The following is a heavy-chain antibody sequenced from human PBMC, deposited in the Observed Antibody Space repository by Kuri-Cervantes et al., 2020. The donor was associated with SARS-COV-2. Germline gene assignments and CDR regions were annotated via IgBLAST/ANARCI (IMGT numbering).Heavy chain of an antibody. J-gene: IGHJ5*02. CDR3: AHSRSSSWYSGDNWFDP. CDR2: IDWDDDK. Sequence: SGPTLVKPTQTLTLTCTFSGFSLSTSGMRASWIRQPPGKALEWLARIDWDDDKFYSTSLKTRLTISKDTSKNQVVLTMTNMDPVDTATYYCAHSRSSSWYSGDNWFDPWGQGTLVTVSS. D-gene: IGHD6-13*01. V-gene: IGHV2-70*12. CDR1: GFSLSTSGMR.